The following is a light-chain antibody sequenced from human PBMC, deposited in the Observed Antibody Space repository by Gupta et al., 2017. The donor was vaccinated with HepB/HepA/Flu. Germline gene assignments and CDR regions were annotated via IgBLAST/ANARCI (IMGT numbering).Light chain of an antibody. V-gene: IGLV1-44*01. Sequence: QSVLTQPPSASGTPGQRVTVSCSGSSSNIGSNNVQWYQQIPGTAHKLLIFCNDKRPSGFPDRCSGSKSGTSASLAIIGLHSEDEADYYCAAWDDSLTGVVFGGVSMLTVL. CDR3: AAWDDSLTGVV. J-gene: IGLJ2*01. CDR1: SSNIGSNN. CDR2: CND.